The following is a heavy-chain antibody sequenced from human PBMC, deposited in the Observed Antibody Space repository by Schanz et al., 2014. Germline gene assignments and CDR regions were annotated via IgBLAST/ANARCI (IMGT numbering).Heavy chain of an antibody. CDR3: VSVYDSSGYVSCNY. V-gene: IGHV3-23*01. D-gene: IGHD3-22*01. CDR1: GFSLDIFA. Sequence: EVHLLESGGGLVEPGGSLRLSCATSGFSLDIFAVSWVRQAPGKGLEWVSSFNDGGVNKYYADSVKGRFTISSDNSKSTLYLQMSSLRAEDTAVYYCVSVYDSSGYVSCNYWRQGTLVTVSS. CDR2: FNDGGVNK. J-gene: IGHJ4*02.